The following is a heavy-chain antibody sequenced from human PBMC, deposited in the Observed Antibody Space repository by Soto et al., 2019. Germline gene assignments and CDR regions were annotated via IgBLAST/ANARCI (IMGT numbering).Heavy chain of an antibody. D-gene: IGHD6-6*01. Sequence: SETLSRTCSVSGGSMRNYYWNWVRQPPGRGLEWIGYVYHSGSTNYNPSLKSRVSMSVDVSRNHFSLTLHSVTAADTAVYFCTSSYSTSSPPDYWGQGTLVSVSS. CDR1: GGSMRNYY. J-gene: IGHJ4*02. V-gene: IGHV4-59*01. CDR3: TSSYSTSSPPDY. CDR2: VYHSGST.